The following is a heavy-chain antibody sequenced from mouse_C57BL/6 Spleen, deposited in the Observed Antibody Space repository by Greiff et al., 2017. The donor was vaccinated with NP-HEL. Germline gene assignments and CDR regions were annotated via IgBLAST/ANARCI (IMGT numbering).Heavy chain of an antibody. D-gene: IGHD1-1*01. CDR2: IYPGSGSP. CDR1: GYTFTSYW. J-gene: IGHJ1*03. V-gene: IGHV1-55*01. CDR3: ARGDYGSSYGYWYFDV. Sequence: QVQLQQPGAELVKPGASVKMSCKASGYTFTSYWITWVKQRPGQGLEWIGDIYPGSGSPNYNEKFKSKATLTVDTSSSTAYMQLSSLTSEDSAVYDCARGDYGSSYGYWYFDVWGTGTTVTVSS.